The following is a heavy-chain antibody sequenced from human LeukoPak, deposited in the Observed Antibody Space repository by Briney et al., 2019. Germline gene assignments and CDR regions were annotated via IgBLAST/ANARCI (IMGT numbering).Heavy chain of an antibody. D-gene: IGHD3-10*01. CDR2: ISSSGSTI. CDR1: GFTFSSYE. J-gene: IGHJ6*02. CDR3: AREYADYYGSGSYTFDYYYGMDV. Sequence: GGSLRLSCAASGFTFSSYEMNWVRQAPGKGLEWVSYISSSGSTIYYADSVKGRFTISRDNAKNSLYLHMNSLRAEDTAVYYCAREYADYYGSGSYTFDYYYGMDVWGQGTTVTVSS. V-gene: IGHV3-48*03.